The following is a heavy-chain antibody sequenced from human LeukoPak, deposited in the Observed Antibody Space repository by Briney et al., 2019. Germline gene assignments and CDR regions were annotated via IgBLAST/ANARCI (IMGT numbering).Heavy chain of an antibody. D-gene: IGHD6-19*01. CDR1: GFTFSSYG. Sequence: GGSLRLSCAASGFTFSSYGMHWVRQAPGKGLEWVAFIRYDGSNKYYADSVKGRFTISRDNSKNTLYLQMNSLRAEDTAVYYCAKDRGYSSGWYDYWGQGTLVTVSS. J-gene: IGHJ4*02. CDR2: IRYDGSNK. V-gene: IGHV3-30*02. CDR3: AKDRGYSSGWYDY.